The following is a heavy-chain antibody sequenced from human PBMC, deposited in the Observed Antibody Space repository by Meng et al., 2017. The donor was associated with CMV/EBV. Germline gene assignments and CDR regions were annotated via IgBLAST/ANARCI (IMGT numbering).Heavy chain of an antibody. CDR3: ARGGPFDP. CDR1: GGSFSGYY. V-gene: IGHV4-34*01. J-gene: IGHJ5*02. CDR2: INHSGST. Sequence: TLSLTCAVYGGSFSGYYWSWIRQPPGEGLGWIGEINHSGSTNYNPSLKSRVTISVDTSKNQFSLKLSSVTAADTAVYYCARGGPFDPWGQGTLVTVSS.